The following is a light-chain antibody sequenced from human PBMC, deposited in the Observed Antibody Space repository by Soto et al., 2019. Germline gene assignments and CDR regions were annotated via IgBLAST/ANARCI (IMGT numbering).Light chain of an antibody. CDR1: QSINID. V-gene: IGKV1-39*01. CDR2: AAT. Sequence: DIQMTQSPSSLFASVGDTVTITCRASQSINIDLNWYQQKPGRAPRVLIYAATSLQSGVPSRFSGSTFGTDFILTISSLQAEDFATYYCQQSYTIPYTFGQGTKLEIK. CDR3: QQSYTIPYT. J-gene: IGKJ2*01.